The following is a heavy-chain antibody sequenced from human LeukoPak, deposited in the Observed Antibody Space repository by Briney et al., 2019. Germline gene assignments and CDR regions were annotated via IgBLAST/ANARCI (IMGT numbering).Heavy chain of an antibody. D-gene: IGHD2-15*01. CDR2: IYSGGST. CDR1: GFTVSSSY. Sequence: QTGGSLRLSCAASGFTVSSSYMSWVRQAPGKGLEWVSVIYSGGSTYYADSVKGRFTISRDNSKNTLYLQMNSLRAEDTAVYYCARAVGCSGGSCYGSWFDPWGQGTLVTVSS. J-gene: IGHJ5*02. CDR3: ARAVGCSGGSCYGSWFDP. V-gene: IGHV3-53*01.